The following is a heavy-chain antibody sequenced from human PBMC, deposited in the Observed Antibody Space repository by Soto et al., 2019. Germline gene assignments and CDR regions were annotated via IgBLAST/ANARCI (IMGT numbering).Heavy chain of an antibody. J-gene: IGHJ3*02. CDR3: ARDLAYDSSASRAFDI. D-gene: IGHD3-22*01. CDR1: GYTFTSYG. Sequence: ASVKVSCKASGYTFTSYGISWVRQAPGQGLEWMGWTSAYNGNTNYAQKLQGRVTMTTDTSTSTAYMELRSLRSDDTAVYYCARDLAYDSSASRAFDIWGQGTMVTVPS. CDR2: TSAYNGNT. V-gene: IGHV1-18*04.